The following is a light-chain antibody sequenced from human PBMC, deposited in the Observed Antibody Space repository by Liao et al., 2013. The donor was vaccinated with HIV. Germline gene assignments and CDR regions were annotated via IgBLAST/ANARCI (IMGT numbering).Light chain of an antibody. Sequence: SYDLTQPPSVSVSPGQTADITCSGDNLGSKYVTWFQQRPGQSPVVVIFQDVKRPSGIPERFSGSNSGNTATLTISRVEAGDEADYYCQVWDSSSDHPVFGGGTKLTVL. J-gene: IGLJ3*02. CDR2: QDV. CDR3: QVWDSSSDHPV. CDR1: NLGSKY. V-gene: IGLV3-21*04.